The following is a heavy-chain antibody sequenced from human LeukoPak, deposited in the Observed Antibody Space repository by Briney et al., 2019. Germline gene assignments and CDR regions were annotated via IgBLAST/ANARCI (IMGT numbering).Heavy chain of an antibody. CDR3: ATLLPLYCSGGSCYSNWFDP. V-gene: IGHV1-24*01. J-gene: IGHJ5*02. D-gene: IGHD2-15*01. CDR1: GYTLTELS. CDR2: FDPEDGET. Sequence: ASVKVSCKVSGYTLTELSMHWVRQAPGKGLEWMGGFDPEDGETIYAQKFQGRVTMTEDTFTDTAYMELSSLRSEDTAVYYCATLLPLYCSGGSCYSNWFDPWGQGTLVTVSS.